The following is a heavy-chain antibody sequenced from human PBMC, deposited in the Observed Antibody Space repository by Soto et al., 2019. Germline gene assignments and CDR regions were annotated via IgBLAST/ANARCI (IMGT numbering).Heavy chain of an antibody. CDR1: VYTFSSNS. CDR3: ARVRVVLGDIIDS. D-gene: IGHD2-21*01. Sequence: GASVKVSSKASVYTFSSNSIHWVLQAPGQGLEWMGWITPFNGDTSYAQKFQGRVTMTTDTSTSTVFMELRSVRFDDTAVYYCARVRVVLGDIIDSWGQGTLVPVS. J-gene: IGHJ4*02. CDR2: ITPFNGDT. V-gene: IGHV1-18*04.